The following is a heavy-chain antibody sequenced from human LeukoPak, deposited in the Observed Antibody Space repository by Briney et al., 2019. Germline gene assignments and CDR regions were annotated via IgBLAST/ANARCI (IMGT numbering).Heavy chain of an antibody. V-gene: IGHV3-74*01. J-gene: IGHJ3*02. D-gene: IGHD3-3*01. Sequence: AGGSLRLSCAASGFTFSSYWMHWVRQAPGKGLVWVSRINTDGSSTSYADSVKGRFTISRDNSKNTLYLQMNSLRAEDTAVYYCAGPNYDSEPGAFDIWGQGTMVTVSS. CDR1: GFTFSSYW. CDR2: INTDGSST. CDR3: AGPNYDSEPGAFDI.